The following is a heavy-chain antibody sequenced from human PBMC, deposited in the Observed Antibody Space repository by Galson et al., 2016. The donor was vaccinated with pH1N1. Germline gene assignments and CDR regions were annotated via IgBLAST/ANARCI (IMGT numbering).Heavy chain of an antibody. D-gene: IGHD1-26*01. J-gene: IGHJ4*02. CDR2: IVPVSGSA. V-gene: IGHV1-69*05. Sequence: SVKVSCKASGGIFNNYALNWVRQAPGQGFEWMGGIVPVSGSAKYAQKFQGRVTITTSHMELRSLRSDDTGVYYCVSPGIGIYPRFGFWGPGTLVTVSS. CDR3: VSPGIGIYPRFGF. CDR1: GGIFNNYA.